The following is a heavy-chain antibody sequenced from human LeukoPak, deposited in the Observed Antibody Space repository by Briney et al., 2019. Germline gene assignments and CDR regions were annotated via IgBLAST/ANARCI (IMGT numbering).Heavy chain of an antibody. J-gene: IGHJ6*03. CDR2: ISSSSSYI. D-gene: IGHD1-1*01. Sequence: GGSLRLSCAASGFTFSSYSMNWVRQAPGKGLEWVSSISSSSSYIYYADSVKGRSTISRDNAKNSLYLQMNSLRAEDTAVYYCARGLGLEGGYYMDVWGKGTTVTVSS. CDR3: ARGLGLEGGYYMDV. CDR1: GFTFSSYS. V-gene: IGHV3-21*01.